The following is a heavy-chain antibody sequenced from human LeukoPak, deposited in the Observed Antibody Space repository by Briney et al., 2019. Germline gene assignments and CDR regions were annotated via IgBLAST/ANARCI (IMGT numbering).Heavy chain of an antibody. CDR1: GGSISSGGYY. J-gene: IGHJ6*02. Sequence: SETLSLTCTVSGGSISSGGYYWSWIRQHPGKGLEWIGYIYYSGSTYYNPSLKSRVTISVDTSKNQFSLKLSSVTAADTAVYYCARAFAGYCSGGSCYSGATKGYYYYGMDVWGQGTTATVSS. CDR3: ARAFAGYCSGGSCYSGATKGYYYYGMDV. CDR2: IYYSGST. V-gene: IGHV4-31*03. D-gene: IGHD2-15*01.